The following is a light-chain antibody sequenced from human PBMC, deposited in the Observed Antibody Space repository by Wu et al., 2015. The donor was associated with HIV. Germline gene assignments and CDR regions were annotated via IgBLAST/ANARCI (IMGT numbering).Light chain of an antibody. CDR3: QQYNNWPPLT. Sequence: EIVMTQSPATLSVSPGERATLSCRASQSVSSNLAWYQQKPGQAPRLLIYGASTRATGIPARFSGGGSGTEFTLTISSLQSEDFAVYYCQQYNNWPPLTFGRRD. CDR2: GAS. J-gene: IGKJ4*01. V-gene: IGKV3-15*01. CDR1: QSVSSN.